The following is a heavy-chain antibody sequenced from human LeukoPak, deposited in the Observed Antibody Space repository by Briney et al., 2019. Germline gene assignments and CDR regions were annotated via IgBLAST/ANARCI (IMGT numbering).Heavy chain of an antibody. J-gene: IGHJ4*02. CDR1: GYTFTSYG. CDR3: ARETDYGDRSGSYYGY. CDR2: ISAYNGNT. D-gene: IGHD4-17*01. V-gene: IGHV1-18*01. Sequence: ASVTVSFKASGYTFTSYGISWVRQAPGQGLEWMGWISAYNGNTNYAQKLQGRVTMTTDTSTSTAYMELRSLRSDDTAVYYCARETDYGDRSGSYYGYWGQGTLVTVSS.